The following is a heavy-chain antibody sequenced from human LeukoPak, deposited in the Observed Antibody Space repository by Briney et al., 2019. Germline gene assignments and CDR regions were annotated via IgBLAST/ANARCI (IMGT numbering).Heavy chain of an antibody. CDR2: ISSSGGST. D-gene: IGHD2-8*02. Sequence: GGSLRLSCVPSGFTFSSYGMSWVRQAPGKGLEWVSGISSSGGSTYYADSVKGRLTISRDNSKNTLYLQLNSLRVEDTAVYYCAKGNTGLFDHWGQGTLVTVSS. CDR1: GFTFSSYG. V-gene: IGHV3-23*01. CDR3: AKGNTGLFDH. J-gene: IGHJ4*02.